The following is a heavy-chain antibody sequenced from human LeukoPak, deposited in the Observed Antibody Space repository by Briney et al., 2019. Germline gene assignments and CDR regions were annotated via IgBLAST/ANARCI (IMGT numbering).Heavy chain of an antibody. V-gene: IGHV3-64*01. CDR2: ISSNGGNT. D-gene: IGHD3-3*01. CDR1: GFTFSTYA. CDR3: AGSLFGVDFNWFDP. J-gene: IGHJ5*02. Sequence: PGGSLRLSCAASGFTFSTYATHWVRQGPGKGLEYVSAISSNGGNTYYANSVKGRFTISRDNFKNTLYLQMGSLRVEDMAVYFCAGSLFGVDFNWFDPWGQGTLVTVSS.